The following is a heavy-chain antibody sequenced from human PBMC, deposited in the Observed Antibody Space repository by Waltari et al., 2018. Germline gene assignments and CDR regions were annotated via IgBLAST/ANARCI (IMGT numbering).Heavy chain of an antibody. CDR3: ARGGLELRGEDY. CDR2: MNPNSGNT. CDR1: GYTFTSYD. D-gene: IGHD3-10*01. V-gene: IGHV1-8*03. Sequence: QLVQSGAEVKKPGASVKVSCKASGYTFTSYDINWVRQATGQGLEWMGWMNPNSGNTAYAKKFQGRVTITRNTSISTAYMELSSLRSEDTAVYYCARGGLELRGEDYWGQGTLVTVSS. J-gene: IGHJ4*02.